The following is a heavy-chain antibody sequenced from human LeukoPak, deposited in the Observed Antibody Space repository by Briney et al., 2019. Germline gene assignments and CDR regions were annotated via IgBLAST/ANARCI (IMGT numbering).Heavy chain of an antibody. Sequence: SETLSLTCTVSGGTISSSSYYCGWIRQPPGKGLEWIWGIYHSGSTYYNPSLKSRVTISVDTSKNQFSLKLSSVTAADTAVYYCARDIVVVVAATGYNWFDPWGQGTLVTVSS. V-gene: IGHV4-39*07. CDR2: IYHSGST. CDR3: ARDIVVVVAATGYNWFDP. D-gene: IGHD2-15*01. J-gene: IGHJ5*02. CDR1: GGTISSSSYY.